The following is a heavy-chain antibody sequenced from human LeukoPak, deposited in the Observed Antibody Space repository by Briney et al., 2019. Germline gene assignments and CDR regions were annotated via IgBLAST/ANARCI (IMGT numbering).Heavy chain of an antibody. CDR2: ISGSGGST. CDR3: AKPWIQLWRYFDY. Sequence: PGGSLRLSCAASGFTFSSYAMSWVRQAPGKGLEWVSAISGSGGSTYHADSVKGRFTISRDNSKNTLYLQMNSLRAEDTAVYYCAKPWIQLWRYFDYWGQGTLVTVSS. V-gene: IGHV3-23*01. J-gene: IGHJ4*02. CDR1: GFTFSSYA. D-gene: IGHD5-18*01.